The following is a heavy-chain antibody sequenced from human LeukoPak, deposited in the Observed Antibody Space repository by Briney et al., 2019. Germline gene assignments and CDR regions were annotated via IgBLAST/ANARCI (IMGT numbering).Heavy chain of an antibody. Sequence: GGSLRLSCAASGFTVSSNYMSWVRQAPGKGLEWVSAISGSGGSTYYADSVKGRFTISRDNSKNTLYPQMNSLRAEDTAVYYCAKEGRGGSYFDYWGQGTLVTVSS. D-gene: IGHD1-26*01. CDR1: GFTVSSNY. CDR3: AKEGRGGSYFDY. V-gene: IGHV3-23*01. J-gene: IGHJ4*02. CDR2: ISGSGGST.